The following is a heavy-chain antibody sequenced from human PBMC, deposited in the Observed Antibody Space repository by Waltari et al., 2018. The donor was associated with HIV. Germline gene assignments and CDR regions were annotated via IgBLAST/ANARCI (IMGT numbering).Heavy chain of an antibody. J-gene: IGHJ4*02. Sequence: QVQLQQWGAGLLKPSETLSLTCAVYGGSFSGYYWSWIRQPPGKGLEWIGEINHSGRTNYNPSLKSRVTISVDTSKNQFSLKLSSVTAADTAVYYCARGVVRVFDYWGQGTLVTVSS. CDR3: ARGVVRVFDY. CDR2: INHSGRT. CDR1: GGSFSGYY. D-gene: IGHD3-10*01. V-gene: IGHV4-34*01.